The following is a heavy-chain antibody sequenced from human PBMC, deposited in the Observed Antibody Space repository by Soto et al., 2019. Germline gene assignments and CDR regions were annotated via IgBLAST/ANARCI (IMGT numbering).Heavy chain of an antibody. Sequence: SVKASCMASLYPFTSYDINWERQATGQGVEWVGWMNPNRGNTGYAQKFRGRVIMTRNTSISTAYMELSSRRSEDTAVYYCARGPFWFGELIVYFDYWGQGTLVTVSS. J-gene: IGHJ4*02. CDR2: MNPNRGNT. D-gene: IGHD3-10*01. CDR1: LYPFTSYD. V-gene: IGHV1-8*01. CDR3: ARGPFWFGELIVYFDY.